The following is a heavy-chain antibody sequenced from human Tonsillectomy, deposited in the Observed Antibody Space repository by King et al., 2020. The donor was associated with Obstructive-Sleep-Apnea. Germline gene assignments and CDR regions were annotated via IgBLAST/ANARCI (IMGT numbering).Heavy chain of an antibody. CDR2: IGTAGDT. CDR1: GFTFSSYD. Sequence: EVQLVESGGGLVQPGGSLRLSCAASGFTFSSYDMHWVRQATGKGLEWVSAIGTAGDTYYPGSVKGRFTISRENAKNSLYLQMNSLRAGDTAVYYCARGGRRAAAGTGDFDYWGQGTLVTVSS. J-gene: IGHJ4*02. CDR3: ARGGRRAAAGTGDFDY. V-gene: IGHV3-13*01. D-gene: IGHD6-13*01.